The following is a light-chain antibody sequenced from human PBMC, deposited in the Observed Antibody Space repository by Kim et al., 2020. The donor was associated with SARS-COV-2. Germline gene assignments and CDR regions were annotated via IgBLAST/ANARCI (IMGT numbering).Light chain of an antibody. Sequence: SESVGDRVTITCRASQNIGHLLAWYQQKPGKAPKLLIYWASTLESGVPSRFSGSRSGTEFTLTISSLQPDDFATYYSQQFNSYPYTFGQGTKLEI. CDR1: QNIGHL. CDR2: WAS. J-gene: IGKJ2*01. V-gene: IGKV1-5*03. CDR3: QQFNSYPYT.